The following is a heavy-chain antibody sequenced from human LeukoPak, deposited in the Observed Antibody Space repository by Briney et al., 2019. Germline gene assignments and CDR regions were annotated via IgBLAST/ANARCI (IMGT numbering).Heavy chain of an antibody. CDR2: INHSGST. D-gene: IGHD6-13*01. CDR1: GGSFSGYY. J-gene: IGHJ5*02. CDR3: ARGIGYSSSWYRRNWFDP. Sequence: SETLSLTCAVYGGSFSGYYWSWIRQPPGKGLEWIGEINHSGSTNYHPSLKSRVTISVDTSKNQFSLKLSSVTAADTAVYYCARGIGYSSSWYRRNWFDPWGQGTLVTVSS. V-gene: IGHV4-34*01.